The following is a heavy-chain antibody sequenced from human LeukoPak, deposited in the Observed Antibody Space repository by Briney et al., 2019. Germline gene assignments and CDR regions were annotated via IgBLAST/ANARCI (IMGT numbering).Heavy chain of an antibody. D-gene: IGHD6-6*01. CDR3: ARDFGLAARPLPDAFDI. Sequence: ASVKVSCKVSGYTLTELSMHWVRQAPGKGLEWMGGFDPEDGETIYAQKFQGRVTMTEDTSTDTAYMELSSLRSEDTAVYYCARDFGLAARPLPDAFDIWGQGTMVTVSS. J-gene: IGHJ3*02. V-gene: IGHV1-24*01. CDR2: FDPEDGET. CDR1: GYTLTELS.